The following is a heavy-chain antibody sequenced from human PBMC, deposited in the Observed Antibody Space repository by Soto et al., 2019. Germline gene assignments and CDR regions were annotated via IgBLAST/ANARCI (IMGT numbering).Heavy chain of an antibody. V-gene: IGHV1-2*02. CDR1: GYTFTGYN. J-gene: IGHJ4*02. CDR3: ARVRVASGWYNSPDY. Sequence: QVQLVQSGAEVKKPGASVKVSCKAPGYTFTGYNMHWVRQAPGQGLEWMGWINPNSGATDFAQKFQGRVTMTRDTSISTDYMELSRLRSDDTAMYYCARVRVASGWYNSPDYWGQGTLVTVSS. CDR2: INPNSGAT. D-gene: IGHD6-19*01.